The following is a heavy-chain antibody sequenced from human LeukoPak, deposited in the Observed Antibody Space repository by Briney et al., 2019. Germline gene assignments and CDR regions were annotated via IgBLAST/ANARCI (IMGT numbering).Heavy chain of an antibody. V-gene: IGHV3-23*01. CDR2: ISGSGGST. J-gene: IGHJ4*02. D-gene: IGHD3-3*01. CDR1: GFTFSSYA. CDR3: AKVYFWSGYYHFDY. Sequence: PGGSLRLSCAASGFTFSSYAMSWVRQAPGKGLEWVSAISGSGGSTYYADSVKGRSTISRDNSKNTLYLQMNSLRAEDTAVYYCAKVYFWSGYYHFDYWGQGTLVTVSS.